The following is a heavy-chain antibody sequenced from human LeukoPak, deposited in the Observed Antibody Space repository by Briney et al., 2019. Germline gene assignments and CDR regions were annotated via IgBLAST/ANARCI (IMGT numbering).Heavy chain of an antibody. J-gene: IGHJ4*02. V-gene: IGHV1-2*06. CDR1: GYTFTGYY. CDR3: ARAERELLRFDY. D-gene: IGHD1-26*01. Sequence: ASVKVSCKASGYTFTGYYMHWVRQAPGQGLEWMGRINPNSGGTNYAQKFQGRVTITRDTSISTAYMELSRLRSDDTAVYYCARAERELLRFDYWGQGTLVTVSS. CDR2: INPNSGGT.